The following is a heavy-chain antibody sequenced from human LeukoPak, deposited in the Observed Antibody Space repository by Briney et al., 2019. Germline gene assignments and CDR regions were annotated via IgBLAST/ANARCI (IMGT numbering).Heavy chain of an antibody. CDR2: IKSKSDGGTI. CDR3: TRYKYGSYYGSYYFDH. D-gene: IGHD3-10*01. V-gene: IGHV3-15*01. Sequence: GGALRLSCAAAGFTFSNAWMRWVRQAPGEGLEWVGRIKSKSDGGTIDYAAPVKGRFTISRDDSKNTVYLQLNSLKTEDTGMYYCTRYKYGSYYGSYYFDHWGQGTLVTVSS. CDR1: GFTFSNAW. J-gene: IGHJ4*02.